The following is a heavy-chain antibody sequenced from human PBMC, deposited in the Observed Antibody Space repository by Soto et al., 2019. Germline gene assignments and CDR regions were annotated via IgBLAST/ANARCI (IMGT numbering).Heavy chain of an antibody. J-gene: IGHJ4*02. Sequence: AANVSCRATGGTFSSHRINWVRQAPGQGLEWVGGIVTIYRTADSAQKFQGRVTITADESARTSYIELRSLKSQDTAAYYCLRECGAKISSSWGQGTLVTVSS. CDR3: LRECGAKISSS. V-gene: IGHV1-69*13. CDR2: IVTIYRTA. D-gene: IGHD6-13*01. CDR1: GGTFSSHR.